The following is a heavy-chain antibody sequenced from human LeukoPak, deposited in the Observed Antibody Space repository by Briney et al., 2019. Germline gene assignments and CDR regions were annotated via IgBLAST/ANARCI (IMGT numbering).Heavy chain of an antibody. CDR1: RFLFHNYS. V-gene: IGHV3-7*03. J-gene: IGHJ4*02. CDR3: ARDPLRRFDQ. CDR2: INQGASET. Sequence: HPAGSLTLSSPPPRFLFHNYSTPPARQSPGKPLQWVADINQGASETYYVDSVKDRFTISRDNARNSVFLQMNSLRAEDTAVYYCARDPLRRFDQWGQGTLVTVSS.